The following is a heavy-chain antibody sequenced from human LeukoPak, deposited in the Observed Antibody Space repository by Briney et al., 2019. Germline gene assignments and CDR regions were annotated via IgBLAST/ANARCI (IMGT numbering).Heavy chain of an antibody. Sequence: GGSLRLSCAASGFTFSTYWMSWVRQAPGKGLEWVANIKQDGGEKNYVDSVKGRFTISRDDAKNSLYLQMNSLRAEDTALYYCARDNPFGGYWGQGTLVTVSS. CDR1: GFTFSTYW. D-gene: IGHD3-16*01. V-gene: IGHV3-7*03. CDR2: IKQDGGEK. J-gene: IGHJ4*02. CDR3: ARDNPFGGY.